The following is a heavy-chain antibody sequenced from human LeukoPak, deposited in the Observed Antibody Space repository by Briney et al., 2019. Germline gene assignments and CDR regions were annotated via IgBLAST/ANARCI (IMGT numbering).Heavy chain of an antibody. CDR2: ISWNSGSI. Sequence: GGSLRLSCAASGFTFDDYAMHWVRQAPGKGLEWVLGISWNSGSIGYADSVKGRFTISRDNAKNPLYLQMNSLRAEDTALYYCAKGSSGWYQDAFDIWGQGTMVTVSS. CDR3: AKGSSGWYQDAFDI. J-gene: IGHJ3*02. CDR1: GFTFDDYA. D-gene: IGHD6-19*01. V-gene: IGHV3-9*01.